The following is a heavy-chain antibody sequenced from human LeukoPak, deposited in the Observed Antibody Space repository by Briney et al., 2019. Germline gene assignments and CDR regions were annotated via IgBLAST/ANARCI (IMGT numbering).Heavy chain of an antibody. CDR3: ARQRKFSSSSQPADY. CDR2: IYPGDSDT. Sequence: GESLKISCQGSGYRFGSYWIGWARQMPGKGLEWMGIIYPGDSDTRYSPSFQGQVTISADKSISTAYLQWSSLKASDTAMYYCARQRKFSSSSQPADYWGQGTLVTVSS. D-gene: IGHD6-13*01. J-gene: IGHJ4*02. CDR1: GYRFGSYW. V-gene: IGHV5-51*01.